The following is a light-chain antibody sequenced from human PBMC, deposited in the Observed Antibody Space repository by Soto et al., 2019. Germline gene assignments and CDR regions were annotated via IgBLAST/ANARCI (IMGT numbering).Light chain of an antibody. Sequence: MTEAPSSLSASVGERVTITCRASQGIGDALGWYQQKPGKAPKLLIYAASTLQSGVPSRFSGSGSGTEFTLTISSLQPGDFATYYCQQLNSYPTFGQGTKVDIK. CDR2: AAS. V-gene: IGKV1-17*01. CDR3: QQLNSYPT. CDR1: QGIGDA. J-gene: IGKJ1*01.